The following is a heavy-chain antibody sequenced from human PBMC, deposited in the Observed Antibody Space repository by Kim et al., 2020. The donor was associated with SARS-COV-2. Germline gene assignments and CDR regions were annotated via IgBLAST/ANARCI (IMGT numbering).Heavy chain of an antibody. CDR2: IRSKADSYAI. CDR3: FRQECRSGACYSPQV. Sequence: GGSLRLSCGASGFTLSGSDIHWVRQASGRGLEWVGRIRSKADSYAIAYNASVKGRFTISRDDSENTAYLQMNSLKTEDTAVYYCFRQECRSGACYSPQVWGQGTLVTVSS. V-gene: IGHV3-73*01. D-gene: IGHD2-15*01. J-gene: IGHJ4*02. CDR1: GFTLSGSD.